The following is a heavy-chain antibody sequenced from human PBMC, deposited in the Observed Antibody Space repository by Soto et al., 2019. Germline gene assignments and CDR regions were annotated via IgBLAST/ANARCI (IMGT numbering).Heavy chain of an antibody. CDR3: ATAVAGTWAFDY. V-gene: IGHV3-23*01. J-gene: IGHJ4*02. CDR1: GFRFSSYA. Sequence: EVQLLESGGGLIRPGGSLRLSCTASGFRFSSYAVNWVRQAPGKGLEWVSSITAGGASTYYADSVKGRFTISRAESRNTLFLQMTTLRAADTAVYSCATAVAGTWAFDYWGQGALVTVSS. CDR2: ITAGGAST. D-gene: IGHD6-19*01.